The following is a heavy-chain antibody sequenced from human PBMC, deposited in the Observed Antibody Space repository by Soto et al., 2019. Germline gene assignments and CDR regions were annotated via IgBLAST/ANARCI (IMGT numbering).Heavy chain of an antibody. CDR2: ISYDGSHE. D-gene: IGHD4-17*01. CDR3: ARDTLSLYGDYGLWHFDL. V-gene: IGHV3-30-3*01. J-gene: IGHJ2*01. Sequence: VQLVESGGGVVQPGRSLRLSCAASGFSFSSYPMHWVRQAPGKGLEWVAVISYDGSHEYHADSVKGRFTISRDNSKNTLFLQMGSLRPEDTAVYYCARDTLSLYGDYGLWHFDLWGRGTLVSVSS. CDR1: GFSFSSYP.